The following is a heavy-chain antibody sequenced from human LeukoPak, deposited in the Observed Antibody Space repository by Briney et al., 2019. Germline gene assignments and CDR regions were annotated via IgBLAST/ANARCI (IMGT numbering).Heavy chain of an antibody. J-gene: IGHJ4*02. CDR2: IWYDGSNK. Sequence: GGSLRLSCAASGFTFSSYGMHWVRQAPGKGLEWVAVIWYDGSNKYYADSVKGRFTISRDNSKNTLYLQMNSLRAEDTAVYYCARDMTGSSWSLSDYWGQGTLVTVSS. V-gene: IGHV3-33*01. D-gene: IGHD6-13*01. CDR1: GFTFSSYG. CDR3: ARDMTGSSWSLSDY.